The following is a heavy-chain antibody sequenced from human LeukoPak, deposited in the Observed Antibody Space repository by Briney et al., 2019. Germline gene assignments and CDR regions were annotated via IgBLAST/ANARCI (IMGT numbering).Heavy chain of an antibody. Sequence: SVKVSCKASGGTFSSYAISWVRQAPGQGLEWMGGIIPIFGTANYAQKFQSRVTITADESTSTAYMELSSLRSEDTAVYYCARVRSYGSGSYYSYYFDYWGQGTLVTVSS. D-gene: IGHD3-10*01. CDR3: ARVRSYGSGSYYSYYFDY. CDR1: GGTFSSYA. V-gene: IGHV1-69*13. J-gene: IGHJ4*02. CDR2: IIPIFGTA.